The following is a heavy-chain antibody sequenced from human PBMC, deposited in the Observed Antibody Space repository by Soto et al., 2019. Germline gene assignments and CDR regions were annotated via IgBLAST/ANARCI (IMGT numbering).Heavy chain of an antibody. CDR1: RFTFSSYG. Sequence: GGSLRLSCAASRFTFSSYGMHWVRQAPGKGLEWVAVISYDGSNKYYADSVKGRFTISRDNSKNTLYLQMNSLRAEDTAVYYCAKGIAVAGVAYGMDVWGQGTTVTVSS. D-gene: IGHD6-19*01. J-gene: IGHJ6*02. CDR3: AKGIAVAGVAYGMDV. CDR2: ISYDGSNK. V-gene: IGHV3-30*18.